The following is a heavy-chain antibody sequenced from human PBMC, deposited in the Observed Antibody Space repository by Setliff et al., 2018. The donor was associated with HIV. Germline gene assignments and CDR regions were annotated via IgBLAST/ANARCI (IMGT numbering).Heavy chain of an antibody. Sequence: GASVKVSCKASGGTFSSYAISWVRQAPGQGLEWMGGIIPIFGNTNYAQKFQGRVTITTDESTSTAYMELSSLRSEDTAMYYCVGLGYSFAYRWWFDPWGQGTLVTVSS. V-gene: IGHV1-69*05. CDR1: GGTFSSYA. CDR3: VGLGYSFAYRWWFDP. J-gene: IGHJ5*02. CDR2: IIPIFGNT. D-gene: IGHD5-18*01.